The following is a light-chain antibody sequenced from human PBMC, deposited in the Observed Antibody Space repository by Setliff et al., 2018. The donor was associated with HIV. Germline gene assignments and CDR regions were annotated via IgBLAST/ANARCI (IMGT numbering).Light chain of an antibody. CDR3: LLSYGGAWV. Sequence: QAVVTQEPSLTVSPGGTVTLTRGSITGAVPSGHYPYWFQQKPGQAPRTLIYDTTNKHSWTPARFSGSLLGGKAALTLSGAQPEDGAEYYCLLSYGGAWVFGGGTQLTVL. V-gene: IGLV7-46*01. CDR1: TGAVPSGHY. J-gene: IGLJ3*02. CDR2: DTT.